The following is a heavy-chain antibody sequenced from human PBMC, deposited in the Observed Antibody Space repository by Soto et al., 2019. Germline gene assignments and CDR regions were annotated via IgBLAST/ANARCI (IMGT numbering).Heavy chain of an antibody. Sequence: ASVKVSCKASGYTFTSYGISWVRQAPGQGLEWMGWISAYNGNTNYAQKLQGRVTMTTDTPTSTAYMELRSLRSDDTAVYYCARDGTATWKNWFDPWGQGTLVTVSS. CDR2: ISAYNGNT. J-gene: IGHJ5*02. CDR1: GYTFTSYG. V-gene: IGHV1-18*01. D-gene: IGHD4-4*01. CDR3: ARDGTATWKNWFDP.